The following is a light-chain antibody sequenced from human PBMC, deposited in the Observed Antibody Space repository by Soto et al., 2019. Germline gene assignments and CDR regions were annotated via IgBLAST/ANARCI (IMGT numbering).Light chain of an antibody. V-gene: IGKV1-5*01. J-gene: IGKJ1*01. CDR2: DAS. CDR1: QSISSW. Sequence: DIQMTQSPSTLSASVGDRVTITCRASQSISSWLAWYQQKPWKAPKLLIYDASSLESGVPSRFSGRGSGTEFTLTISSLQPDDFAAYYCQQYNSYPWTFGQGTKVEIK. CDR3: QQYNSYPWT.